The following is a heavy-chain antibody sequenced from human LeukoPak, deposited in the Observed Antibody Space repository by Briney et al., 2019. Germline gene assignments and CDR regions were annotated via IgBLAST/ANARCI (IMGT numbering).Heavy chain of an antibody. CDR3: ARRGLLRGYFDY. J-gene: IGHJ4*02. D-gene: IGHD2-15*01. CDR1: GGSFSGYY. CDR2: INHSGST. V-gene: IGHV4-34*01. Sequence: SETLSLTCAVYGGSFSGYYWSWIRQPPGKGLEWIGEINHSGSTNYNPSLKSRVTISVDTSKNQFSLKLSSVTAADTAVYYCARRGLLRGYFDYWGQGTLVTVSS.